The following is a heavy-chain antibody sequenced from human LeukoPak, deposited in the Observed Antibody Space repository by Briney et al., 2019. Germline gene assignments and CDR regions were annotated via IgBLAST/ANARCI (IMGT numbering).Heavy chain of an antibody. CDR1: GYRFTSYW. Sequence: GESLKISCKGSGYRFTSYWIGWVRQMPGKGLEWMGIIYPGDSDTRYSPSFQGQVTISADKSISTAYLQWSSLKATDTAMYYCARHNRDDYFDYWGQGTLVTVSS. D-gene: IGHD1-14*01. CDR2: IYPGDSDT. CDR3: ARHNRDDYFDY. V-gene: IGHV5-51*01. J-gene: IGHJ4*02.